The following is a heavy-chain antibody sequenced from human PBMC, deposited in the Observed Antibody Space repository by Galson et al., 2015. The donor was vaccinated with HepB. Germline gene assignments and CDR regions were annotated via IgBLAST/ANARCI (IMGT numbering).Heavy chain of an antibody. J-gene: IGHJ2*01. D-gene: IGHD3-10*01. V-gene: IGHV3-11*06. Sequence: SLRLSCAASGFTFSDYYMSCIRQAPGKGLEWISYISSSSIYTNYADSVKGRFTISRDNAKNSLYLQMNSLRAEDTAVYYCAGVYFGSGSSSAYWYFDLWGRGALVTVSS. CDR1: GFTFSDYY. CDR3: AGVYFGSGSSSAYWYFDL. CDR2: ISSSSIYT.